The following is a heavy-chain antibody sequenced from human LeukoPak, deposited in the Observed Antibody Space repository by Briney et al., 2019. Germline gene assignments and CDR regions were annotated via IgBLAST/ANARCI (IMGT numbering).Heavy chain of an antibody. V-gene: IGHV4-34*01. CDR2: INHSGST. CDR1: GGSFSGYY. Sequence: SETLSLTCAVYGGSFSGYYWSWIRQPPGKGLEWIGEINHSGSTNYNPSLKSRVTISVDTSKSQFSLKLSSVTAADTAVYYCARGHVLLWFGESKFFDYWGQGTLVTVSS. CDR3: ARGHVLLWFGESKFFDY. D-gene: IGHD3-10*01. J-gene: IGHJ4*02.